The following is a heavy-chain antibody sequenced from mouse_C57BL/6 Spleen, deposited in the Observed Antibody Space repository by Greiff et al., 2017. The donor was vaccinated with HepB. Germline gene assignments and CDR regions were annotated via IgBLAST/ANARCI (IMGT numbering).Heavy chain of an antibody. Sequence: VKLQQSGAELARPGASVKLSCKASGYTFTSYGISWVKQRTGQGLEWIGEIYPRSGNTYYNEKFKGKATLTADKSSSTAYMELRSLTSEDSAVYFCARGGYDYNGDYWGQGTTLTVSS. CDR1: GYTFTSYG. V-gene: IGHV1-81*01. D-gene: IGHD2-4*01. J-gene: IGHJ2*01. CDR2: IYPRSGNT. CDR3: ARGGYDYNGDY.